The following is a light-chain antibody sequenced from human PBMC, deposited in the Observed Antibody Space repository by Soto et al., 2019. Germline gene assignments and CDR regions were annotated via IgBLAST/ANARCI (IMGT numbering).Light chain of an antibody. V-gene: IGKV3-15*01. Sequence: EIVMTQSPATLSVSPGERATLSCRASQSVCSNLAWYQQKPGQAPRLLIYGASTRATGIPARFSGSGSGTEFTLPISSLQSEDFAVYFCQQYNNWPRTFGQGTKVEIK. J-gene: IGKJ1*01. CDR1: QSVCSN. CDR3: QQYNNWPRT. CDR2: GAS.